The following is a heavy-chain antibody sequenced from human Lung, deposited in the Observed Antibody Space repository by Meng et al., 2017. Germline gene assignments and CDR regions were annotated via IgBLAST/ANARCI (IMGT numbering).Heavy chain of an antibody. D-gene: IGHD2-2*02. V-gene: IGHV2-5*02. Sequence: QITLKESGPTLVKPTQTLTLTCTFSGFSFSDGTVGVGWIRQPPGKALEWLALIFWDDEKLYSPSLKSRLTITKDTSKNQVVLTMTNMDSVDTGTYYCAHTRYCSRSSCYTFDYWGQGTLDTVSS. CDR1: GFSFSDGTVG. J-gene: IGHJ4*02. CDR2: IFWDDEK. CDR3: AHTRYCSRSSCYTFDY.